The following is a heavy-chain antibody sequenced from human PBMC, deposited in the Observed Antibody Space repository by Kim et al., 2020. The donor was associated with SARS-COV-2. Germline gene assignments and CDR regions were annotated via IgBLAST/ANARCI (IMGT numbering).Heavy chain of an antibody. CDR2: INHSGST. J-gene: IGHJ4*02. D-gene: IGHD6-13*01. Sequence: SETLSLTCAVYGGSFSGYYWSWIRQSPGKGLEWIGEINHSGSTNYNPSLKSRVTISVDTSKNQFSLKLSSVTAADTAVYYCARDRGRGIAAASYYFDYWGQGTLVTFSS. CDR1: GGSFSGYY. V-gene: IGHV4-34*01. CDR3: ARDRGRGIAAASYYFDY.